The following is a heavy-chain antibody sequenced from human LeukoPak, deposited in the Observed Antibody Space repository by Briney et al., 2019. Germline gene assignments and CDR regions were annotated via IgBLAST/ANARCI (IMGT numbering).Heavy chain of an antibody. D-gene: IGHD2-21*02. V-gene: IGHV4-59*12. J-gene: IGHJ3*02. Sequence: PSETLSLTCTVSGGSISSYYWSWIRQPPGKGLEWIGYIYYSGSTNYNPSLKSRVTISVDTSKNQFSLKLSSVTAADTAVYYCARYQPGASQIVVVTAIGHDAFDIWGQGTMVTVSS. CDR2: IYYSGST. CDR1: GGSISSYY. CDR3: ARYQPGASQIVVVTAIGHDAFDI.